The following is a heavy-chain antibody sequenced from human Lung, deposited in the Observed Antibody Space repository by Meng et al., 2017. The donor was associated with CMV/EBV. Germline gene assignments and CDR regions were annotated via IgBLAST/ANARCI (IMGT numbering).Heavy chain of an antibody. CDR1: GASVSSYTNY. J-gene: IGHJ4*02. CDR2: IYYTGST. D-gene: IGHD3-9*01. V-gene: IGHV4-61*03. Sequence: GSLRLXXTVSGASVSSYTNYWSWIRQSPGKGLEWIGYIYYTGSTKYTPSLTSRVTMSVDTSKNHFSLKLSSVTAADTAVDYCARVHYDISTGYQFDLWGQETXVTVSS. CDR3: ARVHYDISTGYQFDL.